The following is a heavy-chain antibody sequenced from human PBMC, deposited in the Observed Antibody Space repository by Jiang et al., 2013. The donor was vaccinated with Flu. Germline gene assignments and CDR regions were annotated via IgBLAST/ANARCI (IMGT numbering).Heavy chain of an antibody. D-gene: IGHD6-19*01. CDR3: ARGLLTVAGTNFDY. J-gene: IGHJ4*02. CDR2: ITSSSSYI. CDR1: GFSFSIHN. V-gene: IGHV3-21*01. Sequence: QLLESGGGLVKPGGSLRLPCAASGFSFSIHNMNWVRQAPGKGLEWVSYITSSSSYIYYADSVKGRFTISRDNAKNSLYLQMNSLRAEDTAVYYCARGLLTVAGTNFDYWGQGTLVTVSS.